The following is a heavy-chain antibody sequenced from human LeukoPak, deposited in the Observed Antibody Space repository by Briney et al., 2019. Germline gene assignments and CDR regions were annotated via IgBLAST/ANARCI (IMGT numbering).Heavy chain of an antibody. CDR3: ARIPPEGPYYYYYGMGV. J-gene: IGHJ6*04. Sequence: SVKVSCKASGGTFSSYAISWVRQAPGQGLEWMGGIIPIFGTANYAQKFQGRVTITADESTSTAYIELSSLRSEDTAVYYCARIPPEGPYYYYYGMGVWGKGTTVTVSS. V-gene: IGHV1-69*13. CDR2: IIPIFGTA. CDR1: GGTFSSYA. D-gene: IGHD1-14*01.